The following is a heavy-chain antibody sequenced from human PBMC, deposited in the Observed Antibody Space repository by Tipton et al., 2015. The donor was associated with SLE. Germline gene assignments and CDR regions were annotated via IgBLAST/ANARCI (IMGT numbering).Heavy chain of an antibody. V-gene: IGHV4-30-2*01. CDR3: ARPLYYYYYMDV. CDR2: IYHDGST. CDR1: GGSINSGGYS. J-gene: IGHJ6*03. Sequence: TLSLTCAVSGGSINSGGYSWSWIRQPPGKGLEWIGYIYHDGSTNYNPSLKSRVSISIDTSKNHFSLNLSSVTAADTAVYYCARPLYYYYYMDVWGKGTTVTVSS.